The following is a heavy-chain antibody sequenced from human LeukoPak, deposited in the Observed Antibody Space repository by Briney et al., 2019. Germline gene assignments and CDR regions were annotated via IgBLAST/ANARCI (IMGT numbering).Heavy chain of an antibody. V-gene: IGHV5-51*01. CDR2: IYPGDSDT. CDR3: ARQRGGCTSTSCYLDY. CDR1: GYTFTSYW. D-gene: IGHD2-2*01. J-gene: IGHJ4*02. Sequence: GASLKISCKGSGYTFTSYWIGWVRQMPGKGLEWMGIIYPGDSDTRYSPSFQGQVTISADKYISTAYLQWSSLKASDTAMYYCARQRGGCTSTSCYLDYWGQGTLVTVSS.